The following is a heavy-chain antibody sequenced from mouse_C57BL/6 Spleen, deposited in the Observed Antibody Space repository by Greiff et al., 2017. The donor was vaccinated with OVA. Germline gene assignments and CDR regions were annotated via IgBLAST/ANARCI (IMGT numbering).Heavy chain of an antibody. Sequence: EVQLVESGGGLVQPKGSLKLSCAASGFTFNTYAMHWVRQAPGKGLEWVARIRSKSSNYATYYADSVKDRFTISRDDSQSMLYLQMNNLKTEDTAMYYCVRDGDYDYEDAMDYWGQGTSVTVSS. D-gene: IGHD2-4*01. CDR1: GFTFNTYA. V-gene: IGHV10-3*01. CDR3: VRDGDYDYEDAMDY. J-gene: IGHJ4*01. CDR2: IRSKSSNYAT.